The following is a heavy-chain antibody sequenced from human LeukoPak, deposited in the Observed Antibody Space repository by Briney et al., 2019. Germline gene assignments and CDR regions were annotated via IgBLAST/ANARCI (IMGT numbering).Heavy chain of an antibody. CDR1: GGTFSSYA. J-gene: IGHJ6*02. CDR3: AREHYDFWSGGVNYYYYGMDV. D-gene: IGHD3-3*01. V-gene: IGHV1-69*04. Sequence: GASVKVSCKASGGTFSSYAISWVRQAPGQGLEWMGRIIPILGIAYYAQKFQGRVTITADKSTSTAYMELSSLRSEDTAVYYCAREHYDFWSGGVNYYYYGMDVWGQGTTVTVSS. CDR2: IIPILGIA.